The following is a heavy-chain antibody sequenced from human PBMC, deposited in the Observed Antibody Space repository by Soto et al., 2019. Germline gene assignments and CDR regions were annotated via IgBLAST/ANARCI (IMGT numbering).Heavy chain of an antibody. J-gene: IGHJ4*02. CDR2: IYWDDDK. V-gene: IGHV2-5*02. CDR1: GFSLTTSGVG. D-gene: IGHD3-10*01. CDR3: AQCCPIYGSFAY. Sequence: QITLKESGPTLVKPTQTLTLTCTFSGFSLTTSGVGVGWISQPPGAALEWLALIYWDDDKRYSPSLKSRITSHKDTSTIEAVFTSTTTAAVDTATYFCAQCCPIYGSFAYWGQGTLVTVSA.